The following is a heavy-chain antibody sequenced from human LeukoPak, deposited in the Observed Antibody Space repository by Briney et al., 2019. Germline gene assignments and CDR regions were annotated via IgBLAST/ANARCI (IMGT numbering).Heavy chain of an antibody. J-gene: IGHJ4*02. D-gene: IGHD6-13*01. V-gene: IGHV3-11*01. Sequence: GGSLRLSCAASGFTFSDYFMSWIRQAPGKGLEWVSYISSSGSTIYYADSVKGRFTISRDNAKNSLYLQMNSLRAEDTAVYYCARDQSIAAAGTKGMGYWGQGTLVTVSS. CDR2: ISSSGSTI. CDR3: ARDQSIAAAGTKGMGY. CDR1: GFTFSDYF.